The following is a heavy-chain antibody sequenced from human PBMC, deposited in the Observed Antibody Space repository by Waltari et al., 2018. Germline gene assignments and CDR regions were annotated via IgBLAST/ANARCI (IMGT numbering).Heavy chain of an antibody. CDR3: ARDLKPHITMIVVHP. Sequence: QVQLVESGGGLVKPGGSLRLSCAASGFTFSDYYMSWIRQAPGKGLGWVSYISSSGSTIYYADSGKGRFTISRDNAKNSLYLQMNSLRAEDTAVYYCARDLKPHITMIVVHPWGQGTLVTVSS. CDR2: ISSSGSTI. CDR1: GFTFSDYY. V-gene: IGHV3-11*01. J-gene: IGHJ5*02. D-gene: IGHD3-22*01.